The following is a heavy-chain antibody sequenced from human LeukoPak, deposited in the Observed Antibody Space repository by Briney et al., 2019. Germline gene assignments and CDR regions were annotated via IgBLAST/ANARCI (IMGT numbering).Heavy chain of an antibody. Sequence: PSETLSLTCAVSGGSITNSYWWTWVRQSPGKGLEWVGEIYYSGSTNYNPSLKSRVTMSVDKSKNQFSLKLSSVTAADTAVYYCARAPGYSSSSDYWGQGTLVTVSS. CDR3: ARAPGYSSSSDY. D-gene: IGHD6-13*01. J-gene: IGHJ4*02. V-gene: IGHV4-4*02. CDR2: IYYSGST. CDR1: GGSITNSYW.